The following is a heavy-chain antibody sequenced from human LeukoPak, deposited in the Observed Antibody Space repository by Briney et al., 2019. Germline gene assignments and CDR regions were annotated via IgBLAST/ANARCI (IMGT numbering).Heavy chain of an antibody. CDR2: IIPIFGTA. J-gene: IGHJ4*02. V-gene: IGHV1-69*05. Sequence: SVKVSCKASGGTFSSYAISWVRQAPGQGLEWMGGIIPIFGTANYAQKFQGRVTMTRNTSISTAYMELSSLRSEDTAVYYCARGLETYYDFWSGYYPPDYWGQGTLVTVSS. CDR1: GGTFSSYA. D-gene: IGHD3-3*01. CDR3: ARGLETYYDFWSGYYPPDY.